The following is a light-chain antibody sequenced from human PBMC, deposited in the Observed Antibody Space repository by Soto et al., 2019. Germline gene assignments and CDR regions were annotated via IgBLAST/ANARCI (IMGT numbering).Light chain of an antibody. CDR3: QHSDNSTGLT. CDR1: QSVTSSS. J-gene: IGKJ4*01. CDR2: GAS. Sequence: IVLTQSPGTLSLSPGERATLFCRASQSVTSSSIAWHQQKPGQAPRLLIYGASSRATGIPDRFSGSGSGTDFTLTISRLESEDSAVHYCQHSDNSTGLTLGGGTKVDIK. V-gene: IGKV3-20*01.